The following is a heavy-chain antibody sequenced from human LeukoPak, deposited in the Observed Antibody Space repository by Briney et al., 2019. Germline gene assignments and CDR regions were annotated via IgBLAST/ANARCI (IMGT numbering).Heavy chain of an antibody. CDR1: GFTFSGSD. CDR3: TRDSSVSPPSRGWFDP. J-gene: IGHJ5*02. CDR2: IRSKANSYAT. V-gene: IGHV3-73*01. D-gene: IGHD3-22*01. Sequence: GGSLRLSCAASGFTFSGSDMHWVRQASGKGLEWVGRIRSKANSYATAYAASVKGRVTISRDDSKNTAYLQMNSLKTEDTAVYYCTRDSSVSPPSRGWFDPWGQGTLVTVSS.